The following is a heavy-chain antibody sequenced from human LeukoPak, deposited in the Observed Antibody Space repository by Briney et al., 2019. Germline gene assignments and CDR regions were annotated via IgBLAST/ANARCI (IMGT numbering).Heavy chain of an antibody. CDR3: ARAYGSGSYELDY. D-gene: IGHD3-10*01. CDR1: GGTFSSYA. V-gene: IGHV1-69*04. CDR2: IIPILGIA. J-gene: IGHJ4*02. Sequence: GSSVKVSCKASGGTFSSYAISWVRQAPGQGLEWMGRIIPILGIANYAQKFRGRVTITADKSTSTAYMELSSLRSEDTAVYYCARAYGSGSYELDYWGQGTLVTVSS.